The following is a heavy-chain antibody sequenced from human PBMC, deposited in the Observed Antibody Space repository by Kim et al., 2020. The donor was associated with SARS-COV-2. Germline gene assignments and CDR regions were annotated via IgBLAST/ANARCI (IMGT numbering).Heavy chain of an antibody. CDR2: ISYDGSNK. CDR3: AREGGRWGCSGGSCYFDP. J-gene: IGHJ5*02. Sequence: GGSLRLSCAASGFTFSSYAMHWVRQAPGKGLEWVAVISYDGSNKYYADSVKGRFTISRDNSKNTLYLQMNSLRAEDTAVYYCAREGGRWGCSGGSCYFDPWGQGTLVTVSS. V-gene: IGHV3-30-3*01. CDR1: GFTFSSYA. D-gene: IGHD2-15*01.